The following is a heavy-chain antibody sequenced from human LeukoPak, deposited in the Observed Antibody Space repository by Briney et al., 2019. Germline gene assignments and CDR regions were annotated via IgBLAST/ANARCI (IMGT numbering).Heavy chain of an antibody. D-gene: IGHD2-15*01. CDR3: ARVGRYCCGGSCYSRGYYFEY. V-gene: IGHV3-66*02. CDR2: IYSGGST. J-gene: IGHJ4*02. CDR1: GFTFSSYA. Sequence: PGGSLRLSCAASGFTFSSYAMSWVRQAPGKGLEWVSAIYSGGSTYYAVSVKGRFTISRDNSKNTLYLQLNSLRAEDMAVYYCARVGRYCCGGSCYSRGYYFEYWGQGTLVTVSS.